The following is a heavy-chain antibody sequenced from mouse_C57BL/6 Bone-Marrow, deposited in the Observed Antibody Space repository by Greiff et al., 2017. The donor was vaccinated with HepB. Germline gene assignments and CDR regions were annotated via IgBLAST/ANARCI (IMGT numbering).Heavy chain of an antibody. J-gene: IGHJ4*01. Sequence: VMLVESGAELVRPGTSVKMSCKASGYTFTNYWIGWAKQRPGHGLEWIGDIYPGGGYTNYNEKFKGKATLTADKSSSTAYMQFSSLTSEDSAIYYCARWNFGSTYYYAMDYWGQGPSVTVTS. CDR3: ARWNFGSTYYYAMDY. CDR2: IYPGGGYT. V-gene: IGHV1-63*01. D-gene: IGHD1-1*01. CDR1: GYTFTNYW.